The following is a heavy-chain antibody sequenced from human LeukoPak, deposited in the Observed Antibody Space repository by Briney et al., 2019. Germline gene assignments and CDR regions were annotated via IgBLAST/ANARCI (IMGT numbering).Heavy chain of an antibody. CDR3: AKAGSGWPGGVLSY. CDR2: ISSSSSYI. J-gene: IGHJ4*02. V-gene: IGHV3-21*04. D-gene: IGHD6-19*01. Sequence: GGSLRLSCAASGFTFSSYSMNWVRQAPGKGLEWVSSISSSSSYIYYADSVKGRFTISRDNSKNTLYLQMNSLRAEDTAVYYCAKAGSGWPGGVLSYWGQGTLVTVSS. CDR1: GFTFSSYS.